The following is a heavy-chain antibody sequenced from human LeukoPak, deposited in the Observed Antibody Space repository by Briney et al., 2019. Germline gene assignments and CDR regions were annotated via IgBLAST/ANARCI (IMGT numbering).Heavy chain of an antibody. D-gene: IGHD3-22*01. V-gene: IGHV3-21*01. CDR2: ISRRSGYI. CDR3: ARDRRYYHDTGGQFDY. CDR1: GFTFSSYS. Sequence: GGSLRLSCAASGFTFSSYSMNWVRQAPGKGLEWVSSISRRSGYIYYADSVKGRFTISRDNAKNSLYLQMNSLRGEDTAVYYCARDRRYYHDTGGQFDYWGQGTLVTVSS. J-gene: IGHJ4*02.